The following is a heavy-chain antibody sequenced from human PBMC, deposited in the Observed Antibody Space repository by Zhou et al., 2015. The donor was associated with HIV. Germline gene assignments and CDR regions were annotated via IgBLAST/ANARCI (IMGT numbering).Heavy chain of an antibody. CDR3: ARSRRRPYDFWSGLLGGWFDP. D-gene: IGHD3-3*01. CDR2: MNPNSGNT. V-gene: IGHV1-8*01. J-gene: IGHJ5*02. CDR1: GYTFTSYD. Sequence: QVQLVQSGAEVKKPGASVKVSCKASGYTFTSYDINWVRQATGQGLEWMGWMNPNSGNTGYAQKFQGRVTMTRNTSISTAYMELSSLRSEDTAVYYCARSRRRPYDFWSGLLGGWFDPWGQGTLVTVSS.